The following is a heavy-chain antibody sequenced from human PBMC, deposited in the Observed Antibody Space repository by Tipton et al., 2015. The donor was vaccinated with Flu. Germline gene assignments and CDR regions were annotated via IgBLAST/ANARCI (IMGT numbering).Heavy chain of an antibody. CDR1: GYTFNNYD. V-gene: IGHV1-8*03. CDR3: ARKKCYIESFYNGMDV. J-gene: IGHJ6*02. D-gene: IGHD1-26*01. CDR2: VNPDDGFT. Sequence: QLVQSGAEVKKPGASVKVSCKASGYTFNNYDINWVRQAPGQGLEWMGWVNPDDGFTGYAEKFRGRVTITRDTSINTAYMALSGLRFEDTAVYYCARKKCYIESFYNGMDVWGQGTTVTVSS.